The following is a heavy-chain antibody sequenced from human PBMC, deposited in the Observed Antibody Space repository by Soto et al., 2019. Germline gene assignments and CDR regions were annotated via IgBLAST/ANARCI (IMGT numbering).Heavy chain of an antibody. D-gene: IGHD3-10*01. CDR1: GGTFSSYA. CDR2: IIPIFGTA. V-gene: IGHV1-69*13. Sequence: SVKVSCKASGGTFSSYAISWVRQAPGQGLEWMGGIIPIFGTANYAQKFQGRVTITADESTSTAYMELSSLRSEDTAVYYCARQRITMVRGVIRSVGGMDVWGQGTTVTVSS. J-gene: IGHJ6*02. CDR3: ARQRITMVRGVIRSVGGMDV.